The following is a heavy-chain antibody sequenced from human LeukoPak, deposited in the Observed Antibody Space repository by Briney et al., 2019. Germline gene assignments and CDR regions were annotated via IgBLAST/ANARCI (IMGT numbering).Heavy chain of an antibody. J-gene: IGHJ5*02. CDR3: ARAPRYSENLVDP. CDR2: MNPNSGNT. CDR1: GYTFTSYD. Sequence: ASVKVSCKASGYTFTSYDINWVRQATGQGLEWMGWMNPNSGNTGYAQKFQGRVTITRNTSISTAYMELSRLRSDDTAVYYCARAPRYSENLVDPWGQGTLVTVSS. V-gene: IGHV1-8*03. D-gene: IGHD1-26*01.